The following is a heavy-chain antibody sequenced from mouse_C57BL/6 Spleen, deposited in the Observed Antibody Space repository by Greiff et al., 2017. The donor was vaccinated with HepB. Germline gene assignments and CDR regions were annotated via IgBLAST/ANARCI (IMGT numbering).Heavy chain of an antibody. CDR2: IHPSDSDT. CDR3: AISITTVVAEARYAMDY. CDR1: GYTFTSYW. J-gene: IGHJ4*01. Sequence: QVQLQQSGAELVKPGASVKVSCKASGYTFTSYWMHWVKQRPGQGLEWIGRIHPSDSDTNYNQKFKGKATLTVDKSSSTAYMQLSSLTSEDSAVYYCAISITTVVAEARYAMDYWGQGTSVTVSS. D-gene: IGHD1-1*01. V-gene: IGHV1-74*01.